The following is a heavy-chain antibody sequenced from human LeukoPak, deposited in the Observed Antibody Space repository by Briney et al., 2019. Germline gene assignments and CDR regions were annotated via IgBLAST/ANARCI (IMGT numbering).Heavy chain of an antibody. CDR2: ISSSSSYI. CDR1: GFTFSSYS. CDR3: ARDGGYCSGGSCYHNWFDP. J-gene: IGHJ5*02. V-gene: IGHV3-21*01. Sequence: GESLKISCAASGFTFSSYSMNWVRQAPGKGLEWVSSISSSSSYIYYADSVKGRFTISRDNAKNSLYLQMNSLRAEDTAVYYCARDGGYCSGGSCYHNWFDPWGQGTLVTVSS. D-gene: IGHD2-15*01.